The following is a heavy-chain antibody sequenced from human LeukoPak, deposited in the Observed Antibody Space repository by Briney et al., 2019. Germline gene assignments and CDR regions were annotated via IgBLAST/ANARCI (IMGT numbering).Heavy chain of an antibody. Sequence: SVKVTCKASGYTFTSYGISWVRQAPGQGLEWMGRIIPILGIANYARKFQGRVTITADKSTSTAYMELSSLRSEDTAVYYCARDLDDYDFWSTHDTRGPGDYWGQGTLVTVSS. CDR1: GYTFTSYG. D-gene: IGHD3-3*01. CDR3: ARDLDDYDFWSTHDTRGPGDY. CDR2: IIPILGIA. V-gene: IGHV1-69*04. J-gene: IGHJ4*02.